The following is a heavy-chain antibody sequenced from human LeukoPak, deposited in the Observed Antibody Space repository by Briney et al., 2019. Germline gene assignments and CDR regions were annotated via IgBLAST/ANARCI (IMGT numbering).Heavy chain of an antibody. D-gene: IGHD3-10*01. Sequence: SETLSFTCTVSGGSISSYYWSWIRQPPGKGLEWIGYIYYSGSTNYNPSLKSRVTISVDTSKNQFSLKLSSVTAADMAVYYCARDHVLLWFGESYGMDVWGQGTTVTVSS. V-gene: IGHV4-59*01. CDR2: IYYSGST. CDR1: GGSISSYY. J-gene: IGHJ6*02. CDR3: ARDHVLLWFGESYGMDV.